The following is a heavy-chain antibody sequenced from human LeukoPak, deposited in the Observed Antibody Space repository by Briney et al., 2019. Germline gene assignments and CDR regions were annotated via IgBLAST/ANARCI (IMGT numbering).Heavy chain of an antibody. Sequence: SETLSLTCIVSGGSISSSTYYWGWIRQPPGKGLEWIGSIYYSGSTYYNPSLKSRVTISVDTSKNQFSLKLRSVTAADTAVYYCARQPPYCSGISCYSSLYYFDYWGQGTLVTVSS. D-gene: IGHD2-15*01. CDR2: IYYSGST. CDR1: GGSISSSTYY. CDR3: ARQPPYCSGISCYSSLYYFDY. J-gene: IGHJ4*02. V-gene: IGHV4-39*01.